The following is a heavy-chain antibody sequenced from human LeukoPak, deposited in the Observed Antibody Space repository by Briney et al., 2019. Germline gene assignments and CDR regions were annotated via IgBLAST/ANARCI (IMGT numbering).Heavy chain of an antibody. D-gene: IGHD5-18*01. CDR2: ISGSGGST. J-gene: IGHJ4*02. CDR3: AKDIEYSYGPPDY. V-gene: IGHV3-23*01. CDR1: RFTFSSYA. Sequence: GGSLRLSCAASRFTFSSYAMSWVSQAPGKGLEWVSAISGSGGSTYYADSVKGRFTISRDNSKNTLYLQMNSLRAEDTAVYYCAKDIEYSYGPPDYWGQGTLVTVSS.